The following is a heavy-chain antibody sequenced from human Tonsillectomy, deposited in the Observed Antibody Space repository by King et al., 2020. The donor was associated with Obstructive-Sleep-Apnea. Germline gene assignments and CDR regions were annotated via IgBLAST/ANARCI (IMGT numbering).Heavy chain of an antibody. D-gene: IGHD2-2*01. CDR1: GFSLSTSGVG. J-gene: IGHJ4*02. V-gene: IGHV2-5*02. CDR3: AHSPCGSTSCYALAY. CDR2: IYWDDDK. Sequence: TLKESGPTLVKPTQTLTLTCTFSGFSLSTSGVGVDWIRQPPGKALEWLGLIYWDDDKRVSPSLKSRLTITKDTSKNQVVLTITNMDPVDTATYYCAHSPCGSTSCYALAYWGRGTLVTVSS.